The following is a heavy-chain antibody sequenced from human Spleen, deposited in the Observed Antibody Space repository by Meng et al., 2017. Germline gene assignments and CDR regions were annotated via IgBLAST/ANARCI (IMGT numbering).Heavy chain of an antibody. CDR3: ARGVNYGDYIDY. Sequence: GESLKISCAASGFTFSSYEMNWVRQAPGKGLDWVSYISNSGNAIYYADSVKGRFTISRDNANNSLYLQMNSLRAEDTALYYCARGVNYGDYIDYWGQGTLVTVSS. CDR2: ISNSGNAI. CDR1: GFTFSSYE. J-gene: IGHJ4*02. D-gene: IGHD4-17*01. V-gene: IGHV3-48*03.